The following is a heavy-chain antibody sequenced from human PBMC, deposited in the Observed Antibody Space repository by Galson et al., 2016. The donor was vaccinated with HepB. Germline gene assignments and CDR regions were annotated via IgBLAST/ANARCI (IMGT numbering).Heavy chain of an antibody. CDR3: ARNIGGRDSGWDFDY. CDR2: ISYDGSNK. J-gene: IGHJ4*02. V-gene: IGHV3-30*03. Sequence: WVRQAPGKGLEWVAVISYDGSNKYYGDSVKGRFTISRDNSQNTLYLQMNSLRTEDTAVYYCARNIGGRDSGWDFDYWGQGTLVTVSS. D-gene: IGHD6-19*01.